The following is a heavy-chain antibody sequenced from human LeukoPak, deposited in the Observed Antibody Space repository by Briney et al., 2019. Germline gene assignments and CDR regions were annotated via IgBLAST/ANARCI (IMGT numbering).Heavy chain of an antibody. Sequence: GGSLRLSCVTSGFSFSTYDMSWVRQAPGKGLEWVSGITANTRGSITYYADSVKGRFTISRDSSKDTLYLQMNSLRAEDTAVYFCARGGYVSFDYWGQGTLVTVSS. D-gene: IGHD3-16*01. J-gene: IGHJ4*02. V-gene: IGHV3-23*01. CDR1: GFSFSTYD. CDR3: ARGGYVSFDY. CDR2: ITANTRGSIT.